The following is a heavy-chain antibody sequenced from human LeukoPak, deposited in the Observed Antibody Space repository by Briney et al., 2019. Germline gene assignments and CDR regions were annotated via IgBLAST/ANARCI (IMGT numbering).Heavy chain of an antibody. D-gene: IGHD5-12*01. CDR3: AREAGYSGYGWAYYYYYGMDV. V-gene: IGHV1-69*05. CDR1: GGTFSSYA. J-gene: IGHJ6*02. CDR2: IIPIFGTA. Sequence: SVKVSCKASGGTFSSYAISWVRQAPGQGLEWMGGIIPIFGTANYAQKLQGRVTMTTDTSTSTAYMELSSLRSEDTAVYYCAREAGYSGYGWAYYYYYGMDVWGQGTTVTVSS.